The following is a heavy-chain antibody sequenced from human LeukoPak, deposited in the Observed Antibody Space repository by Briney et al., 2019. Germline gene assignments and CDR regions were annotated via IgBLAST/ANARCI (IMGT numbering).Heavy chain of an antibody. J-gene: IGHJ1*01. CDR2: INTNTGNP. CDR1: GYTFTSYA. CDR3: AREYSSGWYKYFQH. D-gene: IGHD6-19*01. V-gene: IGHV7-4-1*02. Sequence: ASVKVSCKASGYTFTSYAMNWVRQAPGQGLEWMGWINTNTGNPTYAQGFTGRFVFSLDTSVSTAYLQISSLKAEDTAVYYCAREYSSGWYKYFQHWGQGTLVTVSS.